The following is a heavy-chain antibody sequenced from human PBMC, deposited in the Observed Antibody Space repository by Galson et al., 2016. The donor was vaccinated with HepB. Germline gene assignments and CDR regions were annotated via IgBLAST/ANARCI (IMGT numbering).Heavy chain of an antibody. CDR1: GFAFSDYS. V-gene: IGHV3-11*01. CDR2: LNGNNITK. J-gene: IGHJ2*01. Sequence: SLRLSCAASGFAFSDYSMTWIRQAPGKGLEWVSYLNGNNITKYYADSVKGRFTISRDNAKNSLYLQMKSLRAEDTAVYYCARDQLREGIIVADWYFDLWGRGTLVTVSS. CDR3: ARDQLREGIIVADWYFDL. D-gene: IGHD6-19*01.